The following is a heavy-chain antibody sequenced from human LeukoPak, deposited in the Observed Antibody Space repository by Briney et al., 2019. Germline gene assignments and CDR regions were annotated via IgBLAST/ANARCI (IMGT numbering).Heavy chain of an antibody. J-gene: IGHJ1*01. V-gene: IGHV1-69*13. CDR3: ARGSVNAEYFQH. CDR2: IIPIFGTA. CDR1: GGTFSSYA. Sequence: ASVKVSCKASGGTFSSYAISWVRQAPGQGLEWMGGIIPIFGTANYAQKFQGRVTITADESTSTAYMELSSLRSEDTAVYYCARGSVNAEYFQHWGQGTLVTVSS.